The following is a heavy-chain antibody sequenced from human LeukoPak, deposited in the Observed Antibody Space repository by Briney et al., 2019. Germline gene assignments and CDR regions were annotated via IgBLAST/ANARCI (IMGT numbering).Heavy chain of an antibody. CDR1: AFTFSSSA. CDR3: ARIGTTVAAGTADY. Sequence: PGGSLRLSCAASAFTFSSSAMSWVRQAPGKGLEWVSAISGGGGSTYYADSVKGRFTISRDNSKNTLYLQMNSLRAEDTAVYYCARIGTTVAAGTADYWGQGTQVTVSS. D-gene: IGHD6-13*01. CDR2: ISGGGGST. V-gene: IGHV3-23*01. J-gene: IGHJ4*02.